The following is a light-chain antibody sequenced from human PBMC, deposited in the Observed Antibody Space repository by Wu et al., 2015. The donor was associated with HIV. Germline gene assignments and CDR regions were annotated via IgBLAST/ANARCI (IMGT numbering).Light chain of an antibody. V-gene: IGKV1-39*01. CDR2: GAS. Sequence: DTLMTQSPSSLSASVGDRVIITCRASENIGTHLNWYQQRPGKPPKLLIYGASALPSGVSPRFRGSGSGTEFTLTVNSLQAEDFAIYYCQQSYSSPRTFGQGT. CDR3: QQSYSSPRT. CDR1: ENIGTH. J-gene: IGKJ1*01.